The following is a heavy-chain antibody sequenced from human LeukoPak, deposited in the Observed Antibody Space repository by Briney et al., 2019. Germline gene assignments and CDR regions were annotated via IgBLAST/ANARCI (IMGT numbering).Heavy chain of an antibody. D-gene: IGHD2-2*01. CDR3: AKDPNQFVPRNAFDI. Sequence: GGSLRLSCAASGFTVSSNYMSWVRQAPGKGLEWVSVIYSGGSTYYADSVKGRFTISRDNSKNTLYLQMNSLRAEDTAVYYCAKDPNQFVPRNAFDIWGQGTMVTVSS. J-gene: IGHJ3*02. CDR1: GFTVSSNY. CDR2: IYSGGST. V-gene: IGHV3-53*05.